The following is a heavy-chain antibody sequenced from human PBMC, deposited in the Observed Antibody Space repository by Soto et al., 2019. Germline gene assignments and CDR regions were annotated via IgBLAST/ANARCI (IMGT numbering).Heavy chain of an antibody. CDR2: ISAYNGNT. CDR3: ERVRGDIVVVPAATPYYYYGMDV. CDR1: GYTFTSYG. Sequence: QVQLVQSGAEVKKPGASVKVSCKASGYTFTSYGISWVRQAPGQGLEWMGWISAYNGNTNYAQKLQGRGTMTTDTSTSTAYMELRSLRSDDTAVYYCERVRGDIVVVPAATPYYYYGMDVWGQGTTVTVSS. D-gene: IGHD2-2*01. J-gene: IGHJ6*02. V-gene: IGHV1-18*01.